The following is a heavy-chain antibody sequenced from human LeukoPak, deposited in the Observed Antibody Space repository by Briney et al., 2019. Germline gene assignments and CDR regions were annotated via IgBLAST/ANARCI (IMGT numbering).Heavy chain of an antibody. Sequence: GGSLRLSCAASGFTLTTYGMHWVRQAAGKGLEWVVFARYDESKKYFADSVKGRFTISRDISENTLYLQMNSLRAEDTAVYYCARDHGTVTTGYDYPHMDVWGKGTTVIVSS. CDR1: GFTLTTYG. CDR2: ARYDESKK. V-gene: IGHV3-30*02. J-gene: IGHJ6*03. CDR3: ARDHGTVTTGYDYPHMDV. D-gene: IGHD4-17*01.